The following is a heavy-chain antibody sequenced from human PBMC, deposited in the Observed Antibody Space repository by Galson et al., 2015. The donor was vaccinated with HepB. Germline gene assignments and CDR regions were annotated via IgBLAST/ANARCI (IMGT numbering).Heavy chain of an antibody. J-gene: IGHJ4*02. CDR2: INTNTGNP. D-gene: IGHD3-22*01. V-gene: IGHV7-4-1*02. CDR3: AIPRKSSGYYYDY. Sequence: SVKVSCKASGYTFINYAMNWVRQAPGQGLEWMGWINTNTGNPTYAQGFTGRFVFSLDTSVSTTYLQISSLKAEDTAVYYCAIPRKSSGYYYDYWGQGTLVTVSS. CDR1: GYTFINYA.